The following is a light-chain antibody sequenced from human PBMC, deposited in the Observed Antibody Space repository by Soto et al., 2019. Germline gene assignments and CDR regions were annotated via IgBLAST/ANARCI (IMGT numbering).Light chain of an antibody. CDR1: QDINKN. J-gene: IGKJ5*01. CDR2: DAS. Sequence: DIQMTQSPSSLSASVGDRVTITCQASQDINKNLIWYQQKPGKAPKILIYDASDLETGVPSRFSGSGSGTGFTFTISSLQPEDFATYYCQQYESLPLTFGQGKRVEIK. CDR3: QQYESLPLT. V-gene: IGKV1-33*01.